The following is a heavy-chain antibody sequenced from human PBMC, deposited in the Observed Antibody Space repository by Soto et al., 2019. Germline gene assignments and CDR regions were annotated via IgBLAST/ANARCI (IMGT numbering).Heavy chain of an antibody. CDR2: ISAYNGNT. J-gene: IGHJ6*02. V-gene: IGHV1-18*01. CDR3: ARDWNCSSTSCYSWDYYYYSGMDV. D-gene: IGHD2-2*02. Sequence: ASVKVSCKASGYTFTSYGISWVRQAPGQGLEWMGWISAYNGNTNYAQKLQGRVTMTTDTSTSTAYMELRSLRSDDTAVYYCARDWNCSSTSCYSWDYYYYSGMDVWGQGTTVTVSS. CDR1: GYTFTSYG.